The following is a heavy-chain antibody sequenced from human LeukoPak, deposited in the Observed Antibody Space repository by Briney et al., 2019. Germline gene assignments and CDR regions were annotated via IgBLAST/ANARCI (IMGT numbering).Heavy chain of an antibody. J-gene: IGHJ3*02. Sequence: SVKVSCKASGGTFSSYAISWVRQAPGQGLEWMGGIIPIFGTANYAQKFQGRVTITADESTSTAYMELSSLRSEDTAVYYCAREAGCYDSSGYYNRVAFDIWGQGTMVTVSS. CDR1: GGTFSSYA. CDR3: AREAGCYDSSGYYNRVAFDI. V-gene: IGHV1-69*01. CDR2: IIPIFGTA. D-gene: IGHD3-22*01.